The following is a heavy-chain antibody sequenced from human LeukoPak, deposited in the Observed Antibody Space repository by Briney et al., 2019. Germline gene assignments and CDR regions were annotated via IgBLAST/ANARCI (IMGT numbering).Heavy chain of an antibody. CDR2: IKQDGSEK. D-gene: IGHD3-10*01. J-gene: IGHJ4*02. CDR3: ARVLYFYTLGYYFDY. V-gene: IGHV3-7*01. CDR1: GFTFSSYW. Sequence: GSLRLSCAASGFTFSSYWMSWVRQAPGKGLEWVANIKQDGSEKYYVDSVKGRFAISRDNAKNSLSLQMNSLRAEDTAVYYCARVLYFYTLGYYFDYWGQGTLVTVSS.